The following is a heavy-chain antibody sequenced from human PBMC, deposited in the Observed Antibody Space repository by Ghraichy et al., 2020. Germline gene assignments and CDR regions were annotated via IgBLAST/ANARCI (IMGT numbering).Heavy chain of an antibody. J-gene: IGHJ6*03. Sequence: GGSLRLSCAASGFTFSSYAMHWVRQAPGKGLEWVAVISYDGSNKYYADSVKGRFTISRDNSKNTLYLQMNSLRAEDTAVYYCARDWGNVYYYYMDVWGKGTTVTVSS. CDR2: ISYDGSNK. D-gene: IGHD3-16*01. CDR3: ARDWGNVYYYYMDV. CDR1: GFTFSSYA. V-gene: IGHV3-30*04.